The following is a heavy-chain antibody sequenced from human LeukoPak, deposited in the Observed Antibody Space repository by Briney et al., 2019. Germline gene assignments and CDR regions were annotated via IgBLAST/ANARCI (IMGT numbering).Heavy chain of an antibody. CDR1: GFAFSSYA. V-gene: IGHV3-30*14. CDR2: MSYDGSNK. CDR3: ARVYSSSSGIYYYYYYMDV. Sequence: GGSLRLSCAASGFAFSSYAMHWVRQAPGKGLEWVAVMSYDGSNKYYADSVKGRFTISRDNSKNTLYLQMNSLRAEDTAVYYCARVYSSSSGIYYYYYYMDVWGEGTTVTVSS. J-gene: IGHJ6*03. D-gene: IGHD6-6*01.